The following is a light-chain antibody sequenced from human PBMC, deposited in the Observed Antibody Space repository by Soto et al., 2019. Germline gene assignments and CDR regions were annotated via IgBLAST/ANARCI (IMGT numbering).Light chain of an antibody. V-gene: IGLV2-14*01. J-gene: IGLJ2*01. CDR2: EVS. CDR1: SSDVGGYNY. CDR3: SSYTSSSTL. Sequence: QSVLTQPDSVSGSPGQSITISCTGTSSDVGGYNYVSWYQQHPGKAPKLMIYEVSNRPSGVSNRFSGSKSGNTASLTISGLQAEDEADYYCSSYTSSSTLFGGGTKLTVL.